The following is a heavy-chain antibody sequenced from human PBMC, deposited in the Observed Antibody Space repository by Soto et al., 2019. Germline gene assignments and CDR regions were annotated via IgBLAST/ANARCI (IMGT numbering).Heavy chain of an antibody. V-gene: IGHV3-7*05. D-gene: IGHD4-17*01. CDR2: IKEDGSAT. J-gene: IGHJ4*01. CDR1: GFTFSRHW. CDR3: AKIDYGDYVPIDY. Sequence: VQLVESGGGLVQPGGSLRVFCAASGFTFSRHWMSWVRQAPGKGLEWVANIKEDGSATYYMDSVRGRFTIARDNARNSMHLQMNSLRAEDTAVYYCAKIDYGDYVPIDYWGQGTLVTVSS.